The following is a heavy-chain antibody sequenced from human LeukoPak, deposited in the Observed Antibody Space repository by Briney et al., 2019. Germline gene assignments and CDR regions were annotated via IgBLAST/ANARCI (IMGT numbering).Heavy chain of an antibody. CDR1: GFTFSSYA. CDR3: AKDGGLWVSAHWGDS. J-gene: IGHJ4*02. V-gene: IGHV3-23*01. D-gene: IGHD7-27*01. CDR2: IKGSGDST. Sequence: GGSLRLSCAASGFTFSSYAMNWVRQAPGKGPEWVSLIKGSGDSTYYADSVRGRFTISRDNSKNTLFLQMNSLRAEDTAVYYCAKDGGLWVSAHWGDSWGRGTLVTVSS.